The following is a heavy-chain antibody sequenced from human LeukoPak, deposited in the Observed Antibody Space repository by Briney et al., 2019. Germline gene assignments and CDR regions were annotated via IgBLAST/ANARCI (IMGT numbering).Heavy chain of an antibody. CDR1: GFTFSSYA. CDR3: AKGRGYYSDY. V-gene: IGHV3-74*01. Sequence: GGSLRLSCAASGFTFSSYAMSWVRQAPGKGLVWVSRINSGGTSTSYADSVKGRFTISRDNAKNTLYLQMNSLRAEDTAVYYRAKGRGYYSDYWGQGTLVTVSS. D-gene: IGHD6-13*01. CDR2: INSGGTST. J-gene: IGHJ4*02.